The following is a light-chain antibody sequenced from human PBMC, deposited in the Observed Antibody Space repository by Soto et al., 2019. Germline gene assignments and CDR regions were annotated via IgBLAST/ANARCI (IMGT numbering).Light chain of an antibody. CDR3: QHSHSTPYS. CDR1: QSITTY. J-gene: IGKJ2*01. CDR2: SAS. Sequence: DRRMTQSTSSLSASLGDIVPITCRASQSITTYLNWYQQTPGKAPTLLISSASSLQAGVPARFSGSGSGTDFALTISSLQPEDSATYYFQHSHSTPYSFGQGTKLEL. V-gene: IGKV1-39*01.